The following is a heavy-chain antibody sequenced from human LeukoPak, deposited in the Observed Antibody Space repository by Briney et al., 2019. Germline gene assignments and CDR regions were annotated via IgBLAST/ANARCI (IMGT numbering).Heavy chain of an antibody. CDR2: ISYSGST. CDR1: GGSISSYY. Sequence: SETLSLTCTVSGGSISSYYWSWIRQPPGKGLEWIGYISYSGSTNYNPSLKSRVTISLDMSKNQFSLKLNSVTAADTAVYYCAREDSAYSAYGMDVWGQGTTVTVSS. J-gene: IGHJ6*02. V-gene: IGHV4-59*01. CDR3: AREDSAYSAYGMDV. D-gene: IGHD5-12*01.